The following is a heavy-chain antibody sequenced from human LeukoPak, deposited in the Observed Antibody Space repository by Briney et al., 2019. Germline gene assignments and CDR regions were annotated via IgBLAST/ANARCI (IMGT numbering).Heavy chain of an antibody. V-gene: IGHV3-48*03. J-gene: IGHJ4*02. Sequence: SGGSLRLSCAASGFTFSSYEMNWVRQAPGKELEWVSYISSSGSTIYYADSVKGRFTISRDNAKNSLYLQMNSLRAEDTAVYYCASGGPFLDYWGQGTLVTVSS. CDR2: ISSSGSTI. CDR1: GFTFSSYE. CDR3: ASGGPFLDY. D-gene: IGHD3-10*01.